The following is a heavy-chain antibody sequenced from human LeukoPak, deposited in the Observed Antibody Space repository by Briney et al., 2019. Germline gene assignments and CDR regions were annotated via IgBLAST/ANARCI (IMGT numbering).Heavy chain of an antibody. Sequence: ASVKVSCKASGYTFTSYGISWVRQAPGQGLEWMGWISAYNGNTNYAQKLQGRVTMTTDTSTSTAYMVLRSLRSDDTAVYYCARDHSYGDPLYYWGQGTLVTVSS. CDR1: GYTFTSYG. CDR2: ISAYNGNT. V-gene: IGHV1-18*01. J-gene: IGHJ4*02. D-gene: IGHD4-17*01. CDR3: ARDHSYGDPLYY.